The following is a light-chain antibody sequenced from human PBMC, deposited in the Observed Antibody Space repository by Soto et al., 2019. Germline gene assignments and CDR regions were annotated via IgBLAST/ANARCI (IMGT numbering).Light chain of an antibody. V-gene: IGKV1-5*03. J-gene: IGKJ1*01. CDR3: QKYNGYGHWT. CDR1: QSIVGW. Sequence: DIQMTQSPSNLSASVGDRVTITCRASQSIVGWLAWYQQKPGKAPKLLIYKPSTLESGVPSRFSGSASGTEFSLTISSMQPDDFATYYCQKYNGYGHWTFGQGTKVEIK. CDR2: KPS.